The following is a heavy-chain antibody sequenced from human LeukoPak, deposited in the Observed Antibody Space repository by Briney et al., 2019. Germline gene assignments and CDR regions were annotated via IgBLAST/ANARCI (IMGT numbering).Heavy chain of an antibody. CDR1: GFTFISYL. V-gene: IGHV3-7*01. D-gene: IGHD3-10*01. Sequence: GGSLRLSCAASGFTFISYLMIWVRQAPGKGLEWVANIKQDGSEKYYVDSVKGRFTISRDNAKNSVFLQMNSLRVEDTAVYYCARGLLWLFGGQGTLVTVSS. CDR3: ARGLLWLF. CDR2: IKQDGSEK. J-gene: IGHJ4*02.